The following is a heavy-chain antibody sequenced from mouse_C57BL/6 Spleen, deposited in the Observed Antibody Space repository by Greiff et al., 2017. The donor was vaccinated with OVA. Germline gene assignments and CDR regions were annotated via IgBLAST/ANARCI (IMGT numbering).Heavy chain of an antibody. J-gene: IGHJ4*01. CDR2: IWSDGST. CDR1: GFSLTSYG. V-gene: IGHV2-6-1*01. Sequence: QVQLQQSGPGLVAPSQSLSITCTVSGFSLTSYGVHWVRQPPGKGLEWLVVIWSDGSTTYNSALKSRLSISKDNSKSQVFLKMNSLQTDDTAMYYCARHGADYDYYAMDYWGQGTSVTVSS. D-gene: IGHD1-1*02. CDR3: ARHGADYDYYAMDY.